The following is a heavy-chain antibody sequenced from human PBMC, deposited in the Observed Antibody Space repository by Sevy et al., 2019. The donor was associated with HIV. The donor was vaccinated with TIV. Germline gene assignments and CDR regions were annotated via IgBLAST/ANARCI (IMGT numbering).Heavy chain of an antibody. V-gene: IGHV3-73*01. D-gene: IGHD6-6*01. CDR2: IRSKANNYAT. CDR3: TRRNSSSNHDY. Sequence: GGSLRLSCAASGFTFSGSAMHWVRQASGKGLEWVARIRSKANNYATTYAASVKGRFTISRDDSKNTAFLQMNSLRTEDTAVYYGTRRNSSSNHDYWGQGTLVTVSS. J-gene: IGHJ4*02. CDR1: GFTFSGSA.